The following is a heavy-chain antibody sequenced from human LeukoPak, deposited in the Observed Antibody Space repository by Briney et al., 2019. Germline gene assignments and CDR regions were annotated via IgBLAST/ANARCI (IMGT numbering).Heavy chain of an antibody. Sequence: ASVKVSCKASGYTLTSYGISWVRQAPGRGLEWMGWISAYNGNTNYAQKLQGRVTMTEDSSTDTAYMELSSLRSEDTAVYYCARMAAAGSSWGQGTLVTVSS. CDR2: ISAYNGNT. CDR3: ARMAAAGSS. V-gene: IGHV1-18*01. J-gene: IGHJ4*02. D-gene: IGHD6-13*01. CDR1: GYTLTSYG.